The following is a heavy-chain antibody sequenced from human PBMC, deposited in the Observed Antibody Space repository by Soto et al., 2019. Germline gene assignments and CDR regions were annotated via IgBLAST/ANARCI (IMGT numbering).Heavy chain of an antibody. D-gene: IGHD6-13*01. CDR1: GASISTTAW. CDR2: IYHSGTT. Sequence: QVQLQKSGPGLVEPSGTLSLTCAVSGASISTTAWWSWVRQPPGKGLEWIGEIYHSGTTNCDPSLKSRVTISLDKSKSQFSLTLTSVTAADTAVYYCAIPGAGDFDYWGRGTLVTVSS. CDR3: AIPGAGDFDY. V-gene: IGHV4-4*02. J-gene: IGHJ4*02.